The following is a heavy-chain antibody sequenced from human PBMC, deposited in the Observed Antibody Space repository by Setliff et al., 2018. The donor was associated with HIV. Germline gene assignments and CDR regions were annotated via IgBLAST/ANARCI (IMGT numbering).Heavy chain of an antibody. CDR1: GDSINSSSYY. D-gene: IGHD1-26*01. Sequence: SETLSLTCAASGDSINSSSYYWGWIRQPPGKGLEWIASIYHNGNTYYNPSLKSRATTSVDTSKNHLSLKVSSVTAADTALYFCARRGVGATHRFFNYWGQGTLVTVSS. CDR2: IYHNGNT. V-gene: IGHV4-39*02. J-gene: IGHJ4*02. CDR3: ARRGVGATHRFFNY.